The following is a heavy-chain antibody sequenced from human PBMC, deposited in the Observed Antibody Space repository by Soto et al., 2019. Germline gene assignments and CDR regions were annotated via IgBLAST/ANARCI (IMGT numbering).Heavy chain of an antibody. V-gene: IGHV3-73*01. J-gene: IGHJ3*02. CDR2: IRSKANSYAT. CDR3: TRNYYYDNSGYYRDAFDI. CDR1: GFTFSGSA. Sequence: GGSLRLSCAASGFTFSGSAMHWVRQASGKGLEWVGRIRSKANSYATAYAASVKGRFTISRDDSKNTAYLQMNSLKTEDTAVYYCTRNYYYDNSGYYRDAFDIWGQGTMVTVSS. D-gene: IGHD3-22*01.